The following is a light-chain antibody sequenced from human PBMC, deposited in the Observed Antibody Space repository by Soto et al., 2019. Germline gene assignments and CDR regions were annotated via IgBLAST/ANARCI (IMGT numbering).Light chain of an antibody. Sequence: IVMSQSPATLSVSPRGRATLSCRASQSISDTLAWYQQKPGQAPRLLIHGASTRATGFPARFSGSGSGTDFTLTISSLQSEDSAVYYCQQYDNWPRTFGEGTKVDI. V-gene: IGKV3-15*01. CDR3: QQYDNWPRT. CDR2: GAS. CDR1: QSISDT. J-gene: IGKJ1*01.